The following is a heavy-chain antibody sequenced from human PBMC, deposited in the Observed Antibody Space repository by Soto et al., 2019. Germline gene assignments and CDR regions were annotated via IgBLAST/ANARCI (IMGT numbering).Heavy chain of an antibody. D-gene: IGHD5-18*01. CDR2: IYHSGSA. J-gene: IGHJ4*02. V-gene: IGHV4-4*02. CDR3: ARDLLGGRGYSLSGYAY. Sequence: QVQLQESGPGLVKPSGTLSLTCAVSGGSISSSNWWSWVRQPPGKGLEWIGEIYHSGSANYNPSLKSRVTISVDKSKNQFSLKLSSVTAADTAVYYCARDLLGGRGYSLSGYAYWGQGTLVTVSS. CDR1: GGSISSSNW.